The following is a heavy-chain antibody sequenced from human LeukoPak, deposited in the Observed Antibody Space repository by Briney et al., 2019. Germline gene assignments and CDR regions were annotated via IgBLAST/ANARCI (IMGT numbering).Heavy chain of an antibody. CDR3: ATATIYDAFDI. V-gene: IGHV3-11*01. CDR1: GFTFSDYY. CDR2: ISSSGSTI. J-gene: IGHJ3*02. D-gene: IGHD3-9*01. Sequence: GGSLRLSCAASGFTFSDYYMGWIRQAPGKGLEWVSYISSSGSTIYYADSVKGRFTISRDNAKNSLYLQMNSLRADDTAVYYCATATIYDAFDIWGQGTMVTVSS.